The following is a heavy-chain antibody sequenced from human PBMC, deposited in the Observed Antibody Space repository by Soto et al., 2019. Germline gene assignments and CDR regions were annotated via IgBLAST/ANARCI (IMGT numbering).Heavy chain of an antibody. CDR1: GFTFSSYA. J-gene: IGHJ4*02. V-gene: IGHV3-30-3*01. D-gene: IGHD2-2*01. CDR2: ISYDGSNK. Sequence: QVQLVESGGGVVQPGRSLRLSCAASGFTFSSYAMHWVRQAPGKGLEWVAVISYDGSNKYYADSVKGRFTISRDNSKNTLYLQMNSLRAEDTAVYYCSPSCISTSCLDYWGQGTLVTVSS. CDR3: SPSCISTSCLDY.